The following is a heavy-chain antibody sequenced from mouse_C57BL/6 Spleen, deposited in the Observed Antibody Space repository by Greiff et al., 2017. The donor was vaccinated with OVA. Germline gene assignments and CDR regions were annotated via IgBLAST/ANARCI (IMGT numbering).Heavy chain of an antibody. D-gene: IGHD1-1*01. CDR2: IYSGDGDT. V-gene: IGHV1-80*01. Sequence: VQVVESGAELVKPGASVKISCKASGYAFSSYWMNWVKQRPGKGLEWIGQIYSGDGDTNYNGKFKGKATLTADKSSSTAYMQLRSLTSEDSAVYFCARAGSSLAWFAYWGEGTLVTVSA. CDR3: ARAGSSLAWFAY. J-gene: IGHJ3*01. CDR1: GYAFSSYW.